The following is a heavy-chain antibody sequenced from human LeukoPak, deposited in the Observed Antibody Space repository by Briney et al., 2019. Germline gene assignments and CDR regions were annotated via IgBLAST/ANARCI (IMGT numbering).Heavy chain of an antibody. CDR3: ARVGLKSRTQHFDY. V-gene: IGHV1-8*01. J-gene: IGHJ4*02. CDR2: MNPNSGNT. CDR1: GYTFTSYD. Sequence: ASVKVSCKASGYTFTSYDINWVRQATGQGLEWMGWMNPNSGNTGYAQKFQGRVTMTRNTSISTAYMELSSLRSEDTAVYYCARVGLKSRTQHFDYWGQGTLVTVSS. D-gene: IGHD1/OR15-1a*01.